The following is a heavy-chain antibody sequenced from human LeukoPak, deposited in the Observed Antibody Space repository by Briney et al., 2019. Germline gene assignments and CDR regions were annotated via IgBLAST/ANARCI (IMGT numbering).Heavy chain of an antibody. D-gene: IGHD2-15*01. CDR3: AKFKDRGSFDY. CDR1: VFTFSRYA. CDR2: ISTSGGST. V-gene: IGHV3-23*01. Sequence: GGSLRLSCAASVFTFSRYAMSWVPQAPGKGLEWVSSISTSGGSTYYADSVKGRFTISRDNSKNTLSLQMNSLRAEDTAVYYCAKFKDRGSFDYWGQGTLVTVSS. J-gene: IGHJ4*02.